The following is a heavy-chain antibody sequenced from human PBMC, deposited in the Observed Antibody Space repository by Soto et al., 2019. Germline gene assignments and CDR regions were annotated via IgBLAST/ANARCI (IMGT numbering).Heavy chain of an antibody. D-gene: IGHD2-8*01. V-gene: IGHV1-3*01. CDR1: GYTFTSYA. J-gene: IGHJ6*02. CDR2: INAGNGNT. CDR3: ARNGRGQYYYYGMDV. Sequence: ASVNVSCKASGYTFTSYAMHWVRQAPGQRLEWMGWINAGNGNTKYSQKFQGRVTITRDTSASTAYMELSSLRSGDTAVYYCARNGRGQYYYYGMDVWGQGTTVTVSS.